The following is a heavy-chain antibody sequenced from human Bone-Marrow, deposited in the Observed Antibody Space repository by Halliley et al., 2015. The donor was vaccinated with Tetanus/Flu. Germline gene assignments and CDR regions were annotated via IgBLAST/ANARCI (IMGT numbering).Heavy chain of an antibody. J-gene: IGHJ3*02. CDR2: VLPVIRSS. V-gene: IGHV1-69*01. CDR1: GGSFSNYA. Sequence: QLVQSGAEVRKPGSSVKVSCQASGGSFSNYAINWVRQAPGQGFEWMGGVLPVIRSSNIAQKFEARLTLTADESSSTAYMELRGLRSDDTARYFCARGGGAPYYFDIWGQGTTVTV. D-gene: IGHD1-26*01. CDR3: ARGGGAPYYFDI.